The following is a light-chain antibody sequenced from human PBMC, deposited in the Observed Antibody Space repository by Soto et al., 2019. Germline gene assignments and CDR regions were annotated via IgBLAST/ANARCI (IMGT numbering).Light chain of an antibody. CDR1: QSVSNN. CDR3: QQYNHWPLT. CDR2: GAS. V-gene: IGKV3-15*01. Sequence: EIVMTQSPVTLSVSPGERATLSCKASQSVSNNLVWYQYKPGQAPRVLIYGASTRATGLPARFSGSGSETEITLTISSLESEDFAFYYCQQYNHWPLTFGGGTKVDIK. J-gene: IGKJ4*01.